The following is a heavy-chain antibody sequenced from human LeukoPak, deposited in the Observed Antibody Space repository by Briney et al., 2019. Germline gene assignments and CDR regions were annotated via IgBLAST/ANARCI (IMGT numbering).Heavy chain of an antibody. J-gene: IGHJ4*02. D-gene: IGHD3-16*01. V-gene: IGHV4-4*07. Sequence: SETLSLTCTVTSGSINSYYWGWVRQPAGRGLEWIGRIYTTGKADYNPSLKSRLTMLVDTSKRQFSLNLTSVTAADTAIYFCARHGYTASHYFLDFWSQGKVVTVSS. CDR2: IYTTGKA. CDR1: SGSINSYY. CDR3: ARHGYTASHYFLDF.